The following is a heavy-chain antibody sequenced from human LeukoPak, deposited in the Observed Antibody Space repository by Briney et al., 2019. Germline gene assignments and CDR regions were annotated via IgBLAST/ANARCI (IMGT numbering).Heavy chain of an antibody. V-gene: IGHV4-34*01. J-gene: IGHJ4*02. CDR1: GGSFSGYY. Sequence: SETLSLTCAVYGGSFSGYYWSRIRQPPGKGLEWIGEINHSGSTNYNPSLKSRVTISVDTSKNQFSLKLSSVTAADTAVYYCARGVITMVRGVTRPFDYWGQGTLVTVSS. CDR2: INHSGST. D-gene: IGHD3-10*01. CDR3: ARGVITMVRGVTRPFDY.